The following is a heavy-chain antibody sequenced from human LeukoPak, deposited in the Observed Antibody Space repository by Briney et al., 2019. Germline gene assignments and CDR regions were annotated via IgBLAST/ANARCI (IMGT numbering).Heavy chain of an antibody. V-gene: IGHV4-59*08. D-gene: IGHD3-22*01. CDR1: GGSISSYY. CDR3: ARHMGGYSHDY. J-gene: IGHJ4*02. Sequence: SETLSLTCTVSGGSISSYYWSWIRQPPGRGLEWIGYIYYTGGTDYNPSLKSRLTISVDTSKNQFSLRLRSVTAADTAVYYCARHMGGYSHDYWGQGTLVTVSS. CDR2: IYYTGGT.